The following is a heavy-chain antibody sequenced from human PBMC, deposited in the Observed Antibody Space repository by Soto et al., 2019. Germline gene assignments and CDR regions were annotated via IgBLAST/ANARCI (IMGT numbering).Heavy chain of an antibody. CDR3: ARGIAVAGTKGDYFDY. CDR1: GFTFSSYG. CDR2: IWYDGSNK. V-gene: IGHV3-33*01. Sequence: QVQLVESGGGVVQPGRSLRLSCAASGFTFSSYGMHWVRQAPGKGLEWVAVIWYDGSNKYYADSVKGRFTISRDNSKNTLYLQMSSLRAEDTAGYYCARGIAVAGTKGDYFDYCGQGTLVTVSS. D-gene: IGHD6-19*01. J-gene: IGHJ4*02.